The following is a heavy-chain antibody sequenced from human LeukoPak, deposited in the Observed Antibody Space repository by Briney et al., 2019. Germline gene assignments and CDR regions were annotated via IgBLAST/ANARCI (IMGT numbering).Heavy chain of an antibody. CDR1: GGSISSYY. CDR3: ARDLGYCSSTSCYYYYGMDV. CDR2: IYTSGST. J-gene: IGHJ6*02. Sequence: SETLSLTCTDSGGSISSYYWSWIRQPAGKGLEWIGRIYTSGSTNYNPSLKSRVTMSVDTSKNQFSLKLSSVTAADTAVYYCARDLGYCSSTSCYYYYGMDVWGQGTTVTVSS. V-gene: IGHV4-4*07. D-gene: IGHD2-2*01.